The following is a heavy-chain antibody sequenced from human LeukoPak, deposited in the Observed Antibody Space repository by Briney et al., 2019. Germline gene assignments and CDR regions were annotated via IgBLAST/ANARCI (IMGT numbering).Heavy chain of an antibody. V-gene: IGHV5-51*01. CDR3: ARQTVGGTAFGI. D-gene: IGHD1-26*01. Sequence: GESLNIPCNGSGYSFTRYWIGWVRQMPGECLEWMGIIYPGDSDTRYSPSFQGQVTISADKSISTAFLQWSRLKASDTAMYYCARQTVGGTAFGIWGQGTMVTVSS. J-gene: IGHJ3*02. CDR2: IYPGDSDT. CDR1: GYSFTRYW.